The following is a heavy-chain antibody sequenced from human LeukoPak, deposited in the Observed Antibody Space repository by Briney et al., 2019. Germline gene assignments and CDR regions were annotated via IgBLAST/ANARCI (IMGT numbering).Heavy chain of an antibody. V-gene: IGHV4-59*12. CDR1: GGSISSYY. Sequence: SETLSLTCTVSGGSISSYYWSWIRQPPGKGLEWIGYIYYSGSTNYNPSLKSRVTISVDTSKNQFSLKLSSVTAADTAVYYCARGHYDYVWGSYRLTFDYWGQGTLVTVSS. D-gene: IGHD3-16*02. J-gene: IGHJ4*02. CDR3: ARGHYDYVWGSYRLTFDY. CDR2: IYYSGST.